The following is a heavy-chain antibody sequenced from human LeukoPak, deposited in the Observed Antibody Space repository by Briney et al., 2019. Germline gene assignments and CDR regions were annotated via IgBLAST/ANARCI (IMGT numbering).Heavy chain of an antibody. V-gene: IGHV1-2*02. CDR2: INPNSGGT. Sequence: GASVKVSCKASGYTFTGYYMHWVRQAPGQGLEWMGWINPNSGGTNYAQKFQGRVSMTRDTYISKAYMELSRLRSDDTAVYYCARVDSGYVNGHDYWGQGTLVTVSS. D-gene: IGHD5-12*01. CDR3: ARVDSGYVNGHDY. CDR1: GYTFTGYY. J-gene: IGHJ4*02.